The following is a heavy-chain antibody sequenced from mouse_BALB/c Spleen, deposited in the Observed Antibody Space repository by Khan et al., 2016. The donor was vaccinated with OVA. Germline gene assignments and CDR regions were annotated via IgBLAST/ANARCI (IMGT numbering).Heavy chain of an antibody. CDR1: GFTFSNYG. V-gene: IGHV5-6*01. CDR2: INSDGSYT. J-gene: IGHJ3*01. Sequence: EVELVESGGDLVKPGGSLKLSCAASGFTFSNYGMSWVRQIPDKRLVWVATINSDGSYTYYPDSVKGRFTISRNNAKNTLYLEMSSLKSDDTAMYYCASHLTGSFAYWGQGTLVTVFA. D-gene: IGHD4-1*01. CDR3: ASHLTGSFAY.